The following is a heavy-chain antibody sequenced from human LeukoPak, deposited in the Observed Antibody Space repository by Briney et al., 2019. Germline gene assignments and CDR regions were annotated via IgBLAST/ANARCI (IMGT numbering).Heavy chain of an antibody. D-gene: IGHD3-10*01. V-gene: IGHV1-2*02. CDR2: IYPNSGGT. Sequence: ASVKVSCKASGHTFTGYYMRWVRQAPGQGLEWMGWIYPNSGGTNYAQKFHGRVTMTRDTSISTAYMELSRLRSDDTAVYYCAREPSGSGSYDYWGQGTLVTVSS. CDR3: AREPSGSGSYDY. CDR1: GHTFTGYY. J-gene: IGHJ4*02.